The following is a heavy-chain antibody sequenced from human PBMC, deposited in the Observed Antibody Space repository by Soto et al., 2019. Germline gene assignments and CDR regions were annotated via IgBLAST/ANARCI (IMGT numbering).Heavy chain of an antibody. J-gene: IGHJ5*02. D-gene: IGHD1-26*01. CDR2: ISSSSSYI. CDR1: GFTFSRYS. Sequence: AYLTLSCSASGFTFSRYSMNWVRQAQGKGLEWVSSISSSSSYIYYADSVKGRFTISRDNAKNSLYLQMNSLRAEDTAVYYCARALTITESYGQPWGQGTLVTVSS. V-gene: IGHV3-21*01. CDR3: ARALTITESYGQP.